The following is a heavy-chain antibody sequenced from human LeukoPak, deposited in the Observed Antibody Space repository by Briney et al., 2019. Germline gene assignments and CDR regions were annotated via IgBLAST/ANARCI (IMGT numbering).Heavy chain of an antibody. D-gene: IGHD2-2*01. J-gene: IGHJ4*02. Sequence: GGSLRLSCSASGFTFSSYAMNWVRQAPGKGLEYVSAITSNGGSTYYADSVKGRFTISRDNSKNTLYLQMSSLRAEDTAVYYCVKGRCSGSSCYGGDYWGQGSLVTVSS. V-gene: IGHV3-64D*06. CDR3: VKGRCSGSSCYGGDY. CDR1: GFTFSSYA. CDR2: ITSNGGST.